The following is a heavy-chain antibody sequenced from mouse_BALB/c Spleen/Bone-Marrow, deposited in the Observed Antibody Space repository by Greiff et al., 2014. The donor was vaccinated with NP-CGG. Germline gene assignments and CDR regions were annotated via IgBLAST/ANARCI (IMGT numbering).Heavy chain of an antibody. V-gene: IGHV3-6*02. CDR1: GYSITSGYY. CDR2: ISYDGSN. CDR3: ARGGPFDY. Sequence: VQLQQSGPGLVKPSQSLSLTCSVTGYSITSGYYWNWIRQFPGNKLEWMGYISYDGSNNYNPSLKNRISITRDTSKNQFFLKLNSVATEDTATYYCARGGPFDYWGQGTTLTVSS. J-gene: IGHJ2*01.